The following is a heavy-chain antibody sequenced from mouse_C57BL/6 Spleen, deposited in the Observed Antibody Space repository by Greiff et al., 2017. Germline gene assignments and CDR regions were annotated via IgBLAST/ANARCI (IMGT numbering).Heavy chain of an antibody. Sequence: VQLQQPGAELVKPGASVKLSCKASGYTFTSYWMHWVKQRPGQGLEWIGMIHPNSGSTNYNEKFKSKATLTVDKSSSTAYMQLSSLTSEDSAVYYCARPTTVVAPYAMDYWGQGTSVTVSS. CDR2: IHPNSGST. D-gene: IGHD1-1*01. CDR3: ARPTTVVAPYAMDY. V-gene: IGHV1-64*01. CDR1: GYTFTSYW. J-gene: IGHJ4*01.